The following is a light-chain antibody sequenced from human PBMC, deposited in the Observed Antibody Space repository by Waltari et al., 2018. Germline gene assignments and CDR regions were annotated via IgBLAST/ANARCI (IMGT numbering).Light chain of an antibody. CDR1: SSNIGSNT. CDR2: TIK. J-gene: IGLJ2*01. V-gene: IGLV1-44*01. Sequence: QSVLTQPPSASGTPGQRVTISCSGSSSNIGSNTVHWYPQLPGTAPKLLIYTIKQRPSGVPDRFSGSKSGTSASLAISGLQSEDEADYYCAAWDDSLNGSVFGGGTKLTVL. CDR3: AAWDDSLNGSV.